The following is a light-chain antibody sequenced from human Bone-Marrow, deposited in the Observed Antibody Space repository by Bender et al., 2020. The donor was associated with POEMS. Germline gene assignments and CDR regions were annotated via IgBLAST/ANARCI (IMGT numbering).Light chain of an antibody. CDR1: SSDIGAYGF. V-gene: IGLV2-23*01. Sequence: SALTQPASVSGSPGQAITISCTGTSSDIGAYGFVSWYQQYPGKAPKLMIYETNKRPSGVSNRFSGSRSGNTASLTSSGLQAEDEADYYCCSYVGSSTFFFGTGTEVSVL. J-gene: IGLJ1*01. CDR2: ETN. CDR3: CSYVGSSTFF.